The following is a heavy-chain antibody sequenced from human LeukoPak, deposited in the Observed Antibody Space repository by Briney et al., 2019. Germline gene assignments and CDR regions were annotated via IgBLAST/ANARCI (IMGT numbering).Heavy chain of an antibody. CDR3: ARVPQFNALFDY. Sequence: SGPTLVNPTQTLTLTCTFSGFSLNTNGMCVSWIRQPPGKGLEWIGYIYYSGSTNYNPSLKSRVTISVDTSKNQFSLKLSSVTAADTAVYYCARVPQFNALFDYWGQGTLVTVSS. CDR2: IYYSGST. J-gene: IGHJ4*02. V-gene: IGHV4-61*08. CDR1: GFSLNTNGMC. D-gene: IGHD2/OR15-2a*01.